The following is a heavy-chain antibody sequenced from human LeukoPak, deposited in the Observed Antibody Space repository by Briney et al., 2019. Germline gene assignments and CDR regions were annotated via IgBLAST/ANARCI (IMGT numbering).Heavy chain of an antibody. V-gene: IGHV4-61*02. CDR3: ARDHQVTMLRGVNWFDP. CDR1: GCSISSGSYY. J-gene: IGHJ5*02. Sequence: SETLSLTCTVSGCSISSGSYYWRWIRQPAGRGLEWIPRIYTSGSTHYNPSRDTRVTVSVDTSENQFSLKLSSVTAADTAVYYSARDHQVTMLRGVNWFDPWGQGTLVTVSS. D-gene: IGHD3-10*01. CDR2: IYTSGST.